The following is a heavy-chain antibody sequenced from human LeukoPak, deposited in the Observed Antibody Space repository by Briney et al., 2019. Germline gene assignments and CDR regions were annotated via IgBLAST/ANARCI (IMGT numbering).Heavy chain of an antibody. CDR2: ITSIGSTT. CDR1: GFTFSSYG. V-gene: IGHV3-48*03. D-gene: IGHD6-6*01. Sequence: GGSLRLSCAASGFTFSSYGMNWVSQAPGKGLEWVSYITSIGSTTHYADSVKGRFTISRDNVKNSLYLQMNSLRAEDMALYYCAKDSSYSSSSGYFDYWGQGTLVTVSS. J-gene: IGHJ4*02. CDR3: AKDSSYSSSSGYFDY.